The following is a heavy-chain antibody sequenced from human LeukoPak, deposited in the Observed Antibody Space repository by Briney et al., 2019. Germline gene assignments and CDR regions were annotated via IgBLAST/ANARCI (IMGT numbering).Heavy chain of an antibody. V-gene: IGHV1-2*06. D-gene: IGHD3-10*01. CDR3: ARDRGQR. CDR2: INPISGGT. J-gene: IGHJ1*01. CDR1: GYSFSDYY. Sequence: ASVKVSCKASGYSFSDYYIHWVRQAPGQGLEWVGRINPISGGTDYAQKFQGRVTMTRDTSISTAYMELSRSRSDDTAIYYCARDRGQRWGQGTLVTVSS.